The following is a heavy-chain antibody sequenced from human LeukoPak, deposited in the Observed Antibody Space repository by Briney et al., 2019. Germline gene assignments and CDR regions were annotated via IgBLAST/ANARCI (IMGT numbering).Heavy chain of an antibody. D-gene: IGHD5/OR15-5a*01. CDR1: GYTFTGYL. J-gene: IGHJ4*02. CDR3: SRLHPSKVHEY. Sequence: ASVRVSCKASGYTFTGYLLHCVRQSPGQGLEWMGWINTTSGVTNYAQKFQGRVTMTKDMSISTAYMDLTSLRSDDTAVYYCSRLHPSKVHEYWGQGTLVTVSS. V-gene: IGHV1-2*02. CDR2: INTTSGVT.